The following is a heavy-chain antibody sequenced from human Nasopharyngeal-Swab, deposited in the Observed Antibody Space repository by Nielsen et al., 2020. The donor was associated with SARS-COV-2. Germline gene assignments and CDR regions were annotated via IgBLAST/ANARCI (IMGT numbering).Heavy chain of an antibody. CDR3: ARDWVVVTAPDWFDP. D-gene: IGHD2-21*02. CDR2: IIPNLGIA. V-gene: IGHV1-69*10. CDR1: GGTFSSYA. Sequence: SVKVSCKASGGTFSSYAISWVRQAPGQGLEWMGRIIPNLGIANYAQKFQGRVTITADKSTSTAYMELSSLRSEDTAVYYCARDWVVVTAPDWFDPWGQGTLVTVSS. J-gene: IGHJ5*02.